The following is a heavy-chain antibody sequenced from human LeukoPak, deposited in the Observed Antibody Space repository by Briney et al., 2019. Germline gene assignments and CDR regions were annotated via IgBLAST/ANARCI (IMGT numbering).Heavy chain of an antibody. CDR1: GGSISSSSYY. J-gene: IGHJ4*02. CDR2: IYQSGST. Sequence: PSETLSLTCTVSGGSISSSSYYWGWIRQPPGKGLEWIGSIYQSGSTYYNPSLNSRVTMSMDESKNQFSLQLTSVTAADTAVYYCARDLFGAAAGLGGFDSWGQGTLATVSS. CDR3: ARDLFGAAAGLGGFDS. D-gene: IGHD6-13*01. V-gene: IGHV4-39*07.